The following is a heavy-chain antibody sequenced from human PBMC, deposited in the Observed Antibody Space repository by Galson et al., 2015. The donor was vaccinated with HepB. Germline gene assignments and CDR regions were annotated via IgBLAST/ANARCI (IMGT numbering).Heavy chain of an antibody. CDR3: AREGRRYCSSTSCYPLDY. J-gene: IGHJ4*02. CDR2: ISYDGSNK. CDR1: GFTFSSYA. V-gene: IGHV3-30-3*01. D-gene: IGHD2-2*01. Sequence: SLRLSCAASGFTFSSYAMHWVRQAPGKGLEWVAVISYDGSNKYYADSVKGRFTISRDNSKNTLYLQMNSLRAEDTAVYYCAREGRRYCSSTSCYPLDYWGQGTLVTVSS.